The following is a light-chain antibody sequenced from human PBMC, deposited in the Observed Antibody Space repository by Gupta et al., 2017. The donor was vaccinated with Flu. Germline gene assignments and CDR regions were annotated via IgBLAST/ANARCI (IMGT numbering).Light chain of an antibody. V-gene: IGLV2-8*01. J-gene: IGLJ1*01. CDR3: SSYAGNSYV. CDR1: SSAVGGYHY. Sequence: QSALTQPPSASGSPGQSVTISCTGTSSAVGGYHYVSWYQQPPGNAPKVKIYEVSKRPAGAPDRFSGSKSGTTASLTVSGLQAEDEDDYYCSSYAGNSYVFGTGTKVTVL. CDR2: EVS.